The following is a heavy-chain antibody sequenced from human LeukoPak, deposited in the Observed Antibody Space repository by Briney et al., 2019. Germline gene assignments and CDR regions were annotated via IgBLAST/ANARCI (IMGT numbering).Heavy chain of an antibody. V-gene: IGHV3-30-3*01. D-gene: IGHD1-26*01. CDR3: AREGAGAFDY. CDR2: ISPDGNEM. CDR1: GFIFRRYI. Sequence: GGSLRLSRTVSGFIFRRYIMHWVRQAPAKGLEWVASISPDGNEMYHADSVKGRFTISRDNSKNTLYLQMNSLRAEDTAMYSCAREGAGAFDYWGQGTLVTVSS. J-gene: IGHJ4*02.